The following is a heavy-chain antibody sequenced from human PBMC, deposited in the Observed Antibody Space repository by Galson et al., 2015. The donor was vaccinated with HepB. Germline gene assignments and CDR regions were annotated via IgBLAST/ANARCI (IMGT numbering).Heavy chain of an antibody. D-gene: IGHD6-19*01. Sequence: SLRLSCAASGFTFSSYSMNWVRQAPGKGLEWVSSISSSSSYIYYADSVKGRFTISRDNAKNSLYLQMNSLRAEDTAVYYCARDGAVADLWGYGMAAWAKGPRSPSP. J-gene: IGHJ6*02. V-gene: IGHV3-21*01. CDR2: ISSSSSYI. CDR1: GFTFSSYS. CDR3: ARDGAVADLWGYGMAA.